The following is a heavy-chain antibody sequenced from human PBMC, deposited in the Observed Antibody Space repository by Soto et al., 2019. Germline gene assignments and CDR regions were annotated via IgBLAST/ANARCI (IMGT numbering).Heavy chain of an antibody. CDR1: GFTFSGSA. Sequence: GGSLRLSCAASGFTFSGSAMHWVRQASGKGLEWVGRIRSKANSYATAYAASVKGRFTISRDDSKNTAYLQMNSLKTEDTAVYYCTGHSPSGSGYVTTYYYYGMDVWGQGTTVTVSS. J-gene: IGHJ6*02. V-gene: IGHV3-73*01. D-gene: IGHD5-12*01. CDR3: TGHSPSGSGYVTTYYYYGMDV. CDR2: IRSKANSYAT.